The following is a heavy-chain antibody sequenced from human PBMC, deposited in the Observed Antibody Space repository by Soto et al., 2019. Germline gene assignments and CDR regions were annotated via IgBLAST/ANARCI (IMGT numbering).Heavy chain of an antibody. D-gene: IGHD3-16*01. V-gene: IGHV3-23*02. CDR2: ISVSGGST. Sequence: GGSLRLSCAVSGSTISSYAMSWVRQAPGKGPQWVSGISVSGGSTYYGDAVKGRFTISRDNSKNTLYLQMDSLSAGDTAVYYCAKEASPFGTNAFDVWGHGTMVTVSS. CDR1: GSTISSYA. J-gene: IGHJ3*01. CDR3: AKEASPFGTNAFDV.